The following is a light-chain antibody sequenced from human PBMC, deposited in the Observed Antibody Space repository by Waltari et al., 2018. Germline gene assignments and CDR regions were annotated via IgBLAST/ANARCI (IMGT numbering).Light chain of an antibody. V-gene: IGKV3-20*01. CDR2: GAS. CDR1: QSVSRA. CDR3: QHYLRLPVT. Sequence: EIVLTQSPGTLSLSLGERATVSCRASQSVSRALAWYQQKPGQGPRLLIYGASTRATGSPDRFSGSGAGTDFSLTISRLEPDDFAVYYCQHYLRLPVTFGQGTTVEI. J-gene: IGKJ1*01.